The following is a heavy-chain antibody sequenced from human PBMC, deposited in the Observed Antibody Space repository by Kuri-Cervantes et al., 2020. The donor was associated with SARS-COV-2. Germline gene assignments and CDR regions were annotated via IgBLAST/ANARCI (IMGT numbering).Heavy chain of an antibody. D-gene: IGHD2-21*01. J-gene: IGHJ4*02. Sequence: ASVKVSCKASGYTFTSYGISWVRQAPGQRLEWMGWISAYNGNTNYAQKLQGRVTMTRDTSTSTVYMELSSLTSEDTAIYYCYCAPKEGFDSWGQGTLVTVSS. CDR3: YCAPKEGFDS. CDR1: GYTFTSYG. CDR2: ISAYNGNT. V-gene: IGHV1-18*01.